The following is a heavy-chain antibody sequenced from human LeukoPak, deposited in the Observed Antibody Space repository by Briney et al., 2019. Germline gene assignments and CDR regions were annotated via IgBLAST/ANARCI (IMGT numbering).Heavy chain of an antibody. Sequence: GGSLRLSCAASGFTFSDYYMSWIRQAPGKGLEWVSYISSSGSTIYYADSVKGRFTISRGNAKNSLYLQMNSLRAEDTAVYYCARDMVPGAAEEYFQHWGQGTLVTVSS. CDR1: GFTFSDYY. D-gene: IGHD3-10*01. V-gene: IGHV3-11*01. J-gene: IGHJ1*01. CDR3: ARDMVPGAAEEYFQH. CDR2: ISSSGSTI.